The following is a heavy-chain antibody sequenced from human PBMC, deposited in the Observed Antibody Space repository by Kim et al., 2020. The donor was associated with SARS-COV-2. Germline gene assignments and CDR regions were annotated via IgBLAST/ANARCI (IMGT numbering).Heavy chain of an antibody. CDR3: ARDVIPRDY. CDR1: GFSFSDYW. CDR2: IKQDESEK. D-gene: IGHD2-2*02. Sequence: GGSLRLSCAASGFSFSDYWMTWFRQAPGKGLEWVANIKQDESEKYYTDSVKGRFTISRDNAKNSLYLQMNSLRAEDTAFYYCARDVIPRDYWGQGALVTVSS. J-gene: IGHJ4*02. V-gene: IGHV3-7*03.